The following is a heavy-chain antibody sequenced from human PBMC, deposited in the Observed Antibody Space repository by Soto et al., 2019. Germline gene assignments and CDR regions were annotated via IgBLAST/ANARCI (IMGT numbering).Heavy chain of an antibody. CDR3: ARAYSSTWYEEGY. CDR1: GYTFTGYD. Sequence: QVQLVQSGAEVRKPGASVKVSCKASGYTFTGYDINWVRQATGQGLEYMGWMNPNSGNTGYAQKFQGRVTMTRNTSMSTAYMELSSLRYEDTAVYYCARAYSSTWYEEGYWGQGTLVTVSS. V-gene: IGHV1-8*01. CDR2: MNPNSGNT. J-gene: IGHJ4*02. D-gene: IGHD6-13*01.